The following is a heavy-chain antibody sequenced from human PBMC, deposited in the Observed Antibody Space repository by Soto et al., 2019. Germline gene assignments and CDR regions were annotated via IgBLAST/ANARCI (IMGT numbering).Heavy chain of an antibody. CDR1: GFSFSGSW. Sequence: GGSLRLSCAASGFSFSGSWMTWVRQALGKGLEWLAKINPDGSGEYYVDSVKGRFTISRDNAKSSLFFQMHSLRDEDTAVYFCARENYFRLDYWGQGT. J-gene: IGHJ4*02. CDR3: ARENYFRLDY. CDR2: INPDGSGE. D-gene: IGHD1-7*01. V-gene: IGHV3-7*04.